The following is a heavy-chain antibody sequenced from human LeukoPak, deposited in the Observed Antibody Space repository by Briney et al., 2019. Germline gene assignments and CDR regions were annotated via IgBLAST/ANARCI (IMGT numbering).Heavy chain of an antibody. CDR2: YIPIFGTA. CDR1: GGTFSSYA. D-gene: IGHD6-19*01. V-gene: IGHV1-69*05. Sequence: ASVKVSCNASGGTFSSYAISWGRQAPGQGLEWMGGYIPIFGTAIYAQNFQDRVTFTTDESTSTAYMALSSLRSEDTAVYYCAREWNSGWFHPPMSYMDVWGKGTTVTVSS. CDR3: AREWNSGWFHPPMSYMDV. J-gene: IGHJ6*03.